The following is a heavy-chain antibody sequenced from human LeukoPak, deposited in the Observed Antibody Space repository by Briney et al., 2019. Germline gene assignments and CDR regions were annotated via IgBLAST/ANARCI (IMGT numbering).Heavy chain of an antibody. Sequence: GGSLRLSCAASGFTFSSYSMNWVRQAPGEGLEWVSYISSSSSTIYYADSVKGRFTISRDNAKNSLYLQMNSLRAEDTAVYYCARGRNRDTAMSDFGYWGQGTLVTVSS. J-gene: IGHJ4*02. CDR2: ISSSSSTI. V-gene: IGHV3-48*01. D-gene: IGHD5-18*01. CDR1: GFTFSSYS. CDR3: ARGRNRDTAMSDFGY.